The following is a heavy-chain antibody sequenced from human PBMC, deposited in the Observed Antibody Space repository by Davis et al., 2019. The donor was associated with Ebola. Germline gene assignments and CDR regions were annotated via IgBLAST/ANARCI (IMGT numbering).Heavy chain of an antibody. V-gene: IGHV3-23*01. J-gene: IGHJ4*02. CDR2: VGTSGDT. CDR3: AKKVPGIRPFDY. D-gene: IGHD6-19*01. CDR1: GFTFNNYA. Sequence: PGGSLRLSCVASGFTFNNYAMIWVRQSPVKGLEWVSAVGTSGDTYYADSVKGRFTISRDNSKNTGCLQMNSLRAEDTAIYYCAKKVPGIRPFDYWGQGTLVSVSS.